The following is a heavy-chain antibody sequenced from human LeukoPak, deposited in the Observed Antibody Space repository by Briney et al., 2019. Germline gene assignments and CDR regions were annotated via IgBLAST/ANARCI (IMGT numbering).Heavy chain of an antibody. J-gene: IGHJ5*02. V-gene: IGHV1-2*02. CDR2: INPNSGGT. D-gene: IGHD6-13*01. CDR1: GYTFTGYY. Sequence: GASVKVSCKASGYTFTGYYMHWVRQAPGKGLEWMGWINPNSGGTNYAQKFQGRVTMTRDTSISTAYMELSRLRSDDTAVYYCAREGITAAAFNWFDPWGQGTLVTVSS. CDR3: AREGITAAAFNWFDP.